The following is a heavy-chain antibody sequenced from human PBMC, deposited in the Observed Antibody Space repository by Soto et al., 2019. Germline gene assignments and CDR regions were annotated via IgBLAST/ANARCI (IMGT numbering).Heavy chain of an antibody. J-gene: IGHJ4*02. V-gene: IGHV4-59*01. CDR1: GGSISSYY. CDR2: IYYSGST. Sequence: SETLSLTCTVSGGSISSYYWSWIRQPPGKGLEWIGYIYYSGSTNYNPSLKSRVTISVDTSKNQFSLKLSSVTAADTAVYYCARALGIAVAGTGYAYWGQGTLVTAPS. D-gene: IGHD6-19*01. CDR3: ARALGIAVAGTGYAY.